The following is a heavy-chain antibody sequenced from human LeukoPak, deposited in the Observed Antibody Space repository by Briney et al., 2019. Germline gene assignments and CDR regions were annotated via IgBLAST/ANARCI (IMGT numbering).Heavy chain of an antibody. Sequence: GGSLRLSCAASGFTFSSYAMNWVRQAPGKGLEWVSAISGSGGSTYYADSVKGRFTISRDNSKNTLYLQMNSLRAEDTAVYYCANIVILPAATFDYWGQGTLVTVSS. CDR2: ISGSGGST. J-gene: IGHJ4*02. V-gene: IGHV3-23*01. D-gene: IGHD2-2*01. CDR3: ANIVILPAATFDY. CDR1: GFTFSSYA.